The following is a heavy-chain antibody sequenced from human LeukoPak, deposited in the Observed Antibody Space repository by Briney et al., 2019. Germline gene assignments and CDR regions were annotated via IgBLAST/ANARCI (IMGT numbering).Heavy chain of an antibody. Sequence: GGSLRLSCAASGFTFSSYSMNWVRQAPGKGLEWVANIQQDESERYYVDSVKGRFTISRDNAKNSLYLQMNSLRAEDTAVYYCARDKVVGATYFEYWGQGTLVTVSS. CDR3: ARDKVVGATYFEY. CDR2: IQQDESER. V-gene: IGHV3-7*01. D-gene: IGHD1-26*01. CDR1: GFTFSSYS. J-gene: IGHJ4*02.